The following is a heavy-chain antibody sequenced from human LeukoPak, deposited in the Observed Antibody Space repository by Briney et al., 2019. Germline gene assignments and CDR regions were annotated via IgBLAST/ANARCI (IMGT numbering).Heavy chain of an antibody. D-gene: IGHD3-10*01. CDR3: ARQTVFYGSGSYYNRGNWFDP. J-gene: IGHJ5*02. CDR2: IYYSGST. V-gene: IGHV4-39*01. CDR1: GGSISSSSYY. Sequence: SETLSLTCTVSGGSISSSSYYWGWIRQPPGKGLEWIGSIYYSGSTYYNPSLKSRVTISVDTSKNQFSLKLSSVTAADTAVYYCARQTVFYGSGSYYNRGNWFDPWGQGTLVTVSS.